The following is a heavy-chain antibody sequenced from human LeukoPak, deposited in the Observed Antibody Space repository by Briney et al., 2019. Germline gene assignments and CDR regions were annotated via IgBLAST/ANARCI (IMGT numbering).Heavy chain of an antibody. CDR3: ARPYYYDSRIDP. V-gene: IGHV4-30-4*01. CDR1: GGSITSGDYY. Sequence: NPSQTLSLTCTVSGGSITSGDYYWSWIRQPSGKGLEWIAYMYYSGSTYYNPSLKSRVTMSADTSENQFSLKLSSVTAADTAMYYCARPYYYDSRIDPWGQGTLVTVSS. J-gene: IGHJ5*02. D-gene: IGHD3-22*01. CDR2: MYYSGST.